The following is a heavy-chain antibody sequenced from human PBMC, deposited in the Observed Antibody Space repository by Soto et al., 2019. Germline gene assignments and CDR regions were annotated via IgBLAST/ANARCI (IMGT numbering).Heavy chain of an antibody. Sequence: EVQLVESGGGLVEPGGSLRLSCATSGFTFSTCSMNWVRQAPGKGLEWVSSISATGTYTFYADSLKGRFTISRDNARNALFLQRNGLRVEDTAVYYCTTEYNGREDLKDWGQGALVTVSS. D-gene: IGHD6-6*01. CDR3: TTEYNGREDLKD. V-gene: IGHV3-21*01. CDR1: GFTFSTCS. J-gene: IGHJ4*02. CDR2: ISATGTYT.